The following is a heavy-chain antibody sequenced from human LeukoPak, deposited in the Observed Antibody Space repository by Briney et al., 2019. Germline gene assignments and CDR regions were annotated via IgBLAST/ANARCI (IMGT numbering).Heavy chain of an antibody. D-gene: IGHD2-15*01. CDR2: IYYSGST. J-gene: IGHJ4*02. V-gene: IGHV4-59*08. CDR3: ARSGSYAAAGDY. Sequence: KPSETLSLTCTVSGGSISSYYLKWIRRPPGKGLEWIGYIYYSGSTNYNPSLKSRVTISLDTSKNQFSLKLSSVPAADTAVYYCARSGSYAAAGDYWGQGTLVTVSS. CDR1: GGSISSYY.